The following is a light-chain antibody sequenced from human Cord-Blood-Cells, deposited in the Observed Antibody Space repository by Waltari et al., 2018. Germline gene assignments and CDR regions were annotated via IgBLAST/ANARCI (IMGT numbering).Light chain of an antibody. CDR1: QSVSSSY. Sequence: EIVLTPSPGTLSLSPGERATLPGRASQSVSSSYLAWYQQTPGQAPRLLIHGASGRAAGIPDRLSGSGSGTDCTLTISRLEPEDFAVYYCQQYGSSPYTFGQGTKLEIK. CDR2: GAS. J-gene: IGKJ2*01. CDR3: QQYGSSPYT. V-gene: IGKV3-20*01.